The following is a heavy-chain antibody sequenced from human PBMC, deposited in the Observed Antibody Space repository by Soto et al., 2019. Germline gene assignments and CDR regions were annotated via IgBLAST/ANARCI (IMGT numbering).Heavy chain of an antibody. J-gene: IGHJ5*02. D-gene: IGHD4-17*01. CDR2: IYHSGSA. CDR1: GGSINSSNW. V-gene: IGHV4-4*02. Sequence: QVQLQESGPGLVKPSGTLSLTCAVSGGSINSSNWWNWVRQPPGKGLEWIGEIYHSGSANYSPSLKSRITISVDKSKNQFSLKLSSVTAADTAVYYCARGPPRGTVTTGINWFDPWGQGTLVTVSS. CDR3: ARGPPRGTVTTGINWFDP.